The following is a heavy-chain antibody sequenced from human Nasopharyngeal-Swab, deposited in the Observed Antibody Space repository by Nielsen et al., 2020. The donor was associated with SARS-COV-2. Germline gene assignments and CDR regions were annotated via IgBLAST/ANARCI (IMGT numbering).Heavy chain of an antibody. CDR2: IWYDGTNS. J-gene: IGHJ4*02. CDR1: GFTFRNYG. D-gene: IGHD5-24*01. CDR3: VRDNGYNTLDF. V-gene: IGHV3-33*01. Sequence: GGSLRLSCAASGFTFRNYGMHWVRQAPGKGLEWVTLIWYDGTNSFYADSVKGRFTSSRDNSKNTMYLQMNSLRAEDTAVYYCVRDNGYNTLDFWGQGTLVTVSS.